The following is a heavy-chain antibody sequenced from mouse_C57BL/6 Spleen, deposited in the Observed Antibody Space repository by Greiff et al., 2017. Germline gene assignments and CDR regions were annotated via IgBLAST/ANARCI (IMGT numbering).Heavy chain of an antibody. V-gene: IGHV1-81*01. CDR2: IYPRSGIT. CDR3: ARLGIGSSYYAMDY. Sequence: QVQLQQSGAELARPGASVKLSCKASGYTFTSYGISWVKQRTGQGLEWIGEIYPRSGITYYNEKFKGKATLTADKSSSTAYMELRSLTSEDSAVYFCARLGIGSSYYAMDYWGQGTSVTVSS. J-gene: IGHJ4*01. CDR1: GYTFTSYG. D-gene: IGHD1-1*01.